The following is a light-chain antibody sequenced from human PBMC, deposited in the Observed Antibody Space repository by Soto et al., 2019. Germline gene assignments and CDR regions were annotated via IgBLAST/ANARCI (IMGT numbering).Light chain of an antibody. CDR2: AAS. Sequence: DIQMTQSPPSLSASVGDRVTITCRASQTISNYLTWYQHKPGKAPKLLIYAASTLQSGVPSRFSGSGSGIDFTLTISSLQPEDSATYYCQESYTTAFTFGPGKKVHIK. CDR1: QTISNY. J-gene: IGKJ3*01. V-gene: IGKV1-39*01. CDR3: QESYTTAFT.